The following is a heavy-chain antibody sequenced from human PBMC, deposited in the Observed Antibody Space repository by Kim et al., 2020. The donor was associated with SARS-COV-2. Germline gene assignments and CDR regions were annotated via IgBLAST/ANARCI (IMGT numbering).Heavy chain of an antibody. J-gene: IGHJ4*02. Sequence: SETLSLTCAVSGGSISSSKWWSWVRQPPGKGLEWIGEIYHSGSTNYNPSLKSRVTISVDKSKNQFSLKLSSVTAADTAVYYCARAHIQLWGFGLDYWGQGTLVTVSS. D-gene: IGHD5-18*01. CDR1: GGSISSSKW. V-gene: IGHV4-4*02. CDR2: IYHSGST. CDR3: ARAHIQLWGFGLDY.